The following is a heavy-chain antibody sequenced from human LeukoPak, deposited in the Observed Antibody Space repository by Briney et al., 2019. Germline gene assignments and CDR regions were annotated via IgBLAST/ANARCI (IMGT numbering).Heavy chain of an antibody. V-gene: IGHV3-30-3*01. CDR3: ARGSLLWFGELGLIDY. CDR1: GFTFSSYA. J-gene: IGHJ4*02. CDR2: ISYDGSNK. Sequence: PGGSLRLSCAASGFTFSSYAMPWVRQAPGKGLEWVAVISYDGSNKYYADSVKGRFTISRDNSKNTLYLQMNSLRAEDTAVYYCARGSLLWFGELGLIDYWGQGTLVTVSS. D-gene: IGHD3-10*01.